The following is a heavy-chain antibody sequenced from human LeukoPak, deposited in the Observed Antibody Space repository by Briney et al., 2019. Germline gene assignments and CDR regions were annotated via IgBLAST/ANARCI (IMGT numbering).Heavy chain of an antibody. CDR3: ARDLGLGYVSATGMDV. V-gene: IGHV3-23*01. D-gene: IGHD1-26*01. CDR1: GFTFGSYA. J-gene: IGHJ4*02. CDR2: ISGSGGST. Sequence: GGSRESSFAASGFTFGSYAMSWVRQAPGKGLEWVSAISGSGGSTYYADSVKGRFTISRANSKNTLYLQMNSLRAEDTAVYYCARDLGLGYVSATGMDVWGQGTLVTVSS.